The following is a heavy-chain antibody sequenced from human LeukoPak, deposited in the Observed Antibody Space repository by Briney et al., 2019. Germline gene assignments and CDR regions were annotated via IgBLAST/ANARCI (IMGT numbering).Heavy chain of an antibody. CDR2: IIPIFGTA. V-gene: IGHV1-69*05. Sequence: SVRVSCQASGGTFSSYAISWVRQAPGQGLEWMGRIIPIFGTANYAQKFQGRVTITTDESTSTAYMELSSLRSEDTAVYYCANHDFWSGYPTQKSFDYWGQGTLVTVSS. J-gene: IGHJ4*02. D-gene: IGHD3-3*01. CDR1: GGTFSSYA. CDR3: ANHDFWSGYPTQKSFDY.